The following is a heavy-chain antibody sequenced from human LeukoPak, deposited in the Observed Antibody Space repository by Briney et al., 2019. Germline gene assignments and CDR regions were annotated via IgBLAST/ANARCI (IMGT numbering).Heavy chain of an antibody. V-gene: IGHV4-38-2*02. CDR3: ARDQDRGTKIYYFDY. J-gene: IGHJ4*02. CDR1: GYSISSGYY. CDR2: INHSGST. Sequence: PSETLSLTCAVSGYSISSGYYWGWIRQPPGKGLEWIGEINHSGSTNYNPSLKSRVTISVDTSKNQFSLKLSSVTAADTAVYYCARDQDRGTKIYYFDYWGQGTLVTVSS. D-gene: IGHD3-16*01.